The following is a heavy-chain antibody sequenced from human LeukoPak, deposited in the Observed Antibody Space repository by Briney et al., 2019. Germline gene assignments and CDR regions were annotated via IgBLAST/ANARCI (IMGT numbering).Heavy chain of an antibody. J-gene: IGHJ4*02. D-gene: IGHD5-12*01. CDR3: ARADSGYDFHY. CDR1: GYSISSGYY. V-gene: IGHV4-38-2*01. CDR2: IYHSGST. Sequence: PSETLSLTCAVSGYSISSGYYGGWIRQPPGKGLEWIGSIYHSGSTYYNPSLKSRVTISVDTSKNQFSLKLSSVTAADTAVYYCARADSGYDFHYWGQGTLVTVSS.